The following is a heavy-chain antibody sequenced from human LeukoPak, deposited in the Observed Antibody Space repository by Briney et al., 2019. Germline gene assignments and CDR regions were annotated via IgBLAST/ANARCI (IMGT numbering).Heavy chain of an antibody. Sequence: SETLSLTCAVYGGSFSGYYWTWIRQPPGKGLEWIGEINHSGSTNYNPSLKSRVTISVDTSKNQFSLKLTSVTAADTALYYCARHETSSSWTSSFDYWGQGILVTVSS. CDR2: INHSGST. J-gene: IGHJ4*02. V-gene: IGHV4-34*01. D-gene: IGHD6-13*01. CDR3: ARHETSSSWTSSFDY. CDR1: GGSFSGYY.